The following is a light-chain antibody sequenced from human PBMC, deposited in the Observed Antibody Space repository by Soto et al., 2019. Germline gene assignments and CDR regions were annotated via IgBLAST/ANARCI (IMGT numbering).Light chain of an antibody. V-gene: IGKV1-5*01. J-gene: IGKJ1*01. CDR3: QQYNNYPTWT. Sequence: DIQMTQSPSTLSRSVGDRVTVTCRASQSISIWLAWYQQKPGKAPKFLIYDGFSLESGVPSRFSGSGSGTEFTLTISSLQPDDFATYYCQQYNNYPTWTFGQGTKVDI. CDR1: QSISIW. CDR2: DGF.